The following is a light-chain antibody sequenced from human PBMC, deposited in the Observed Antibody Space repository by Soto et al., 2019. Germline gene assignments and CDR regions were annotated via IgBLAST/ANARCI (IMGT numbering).Light chain of an antibody. J-gene: IGKJ5*01. CDR1: QSVSSN. V-gene: IGKV3-20*01. CDR2: GAS. CDR3: QQCGSSPIT. Sequence: EIVLTQSPGTLSLSPGERATLSCRASQSVSSNLAWYQQRPGQAPRLLIYGASSRATGIPDRFSGSGSGTDFTLTISRLEPEDFALYYCQQCGSSPITFGQGTRLEIK.